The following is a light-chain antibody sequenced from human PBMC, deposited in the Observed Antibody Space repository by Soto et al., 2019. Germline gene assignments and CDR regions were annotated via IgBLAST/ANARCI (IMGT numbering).Light chain of an antibody. J-gene: IGLJ2*01. CDR2: QDS. CDR3: QAWDSSFVV. V-gene: IGLV3-1*01. CDR1: KLGDKY. Sequence: SYELTQPPSVSVSPGQTASITCSGDKLGDKYAFWYQQKPGQSPALVIYQDSNRPSGIPERFSGSNSGNTATLTISGTQPMDEADYYCQAWDSSFVVFGGGTKLTVL.